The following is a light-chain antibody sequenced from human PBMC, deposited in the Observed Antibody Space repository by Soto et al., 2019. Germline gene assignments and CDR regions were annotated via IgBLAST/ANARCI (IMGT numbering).Light chain of an antibody. CDR2: DDS. V-gene: IGLV3-21*02. Sequence: SYELTQPPSVSVAPGQTARITCGGNNIGSKSVHWYRQKPGQAPVLVVYDDSDRPSGIPERFSGSNSGNTATLTISRVEAGDEADYYCQVWASSSDHVVFGGGTQLTVL. J-gene: IGLJ2*01. CDR1: NIGSKS. CDR3: QVWASSSDHVV.